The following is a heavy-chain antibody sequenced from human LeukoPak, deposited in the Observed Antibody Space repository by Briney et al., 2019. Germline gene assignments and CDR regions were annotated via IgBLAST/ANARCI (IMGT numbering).Heavy chain of an antibody. CDR3: AGDRYSSSLDY. J-gene: IGHJ4*02. D-gene: IGHD6-6*01. Sequence: KPSETLSLTCTVSGYSISSGYYWGWIRPPPGKGLEWIGSIYHSGSTYYNPSLKSRVTISVDTSKNQFPLKLSSVTAADTAVYYCAGDRYSSSLDYWGQGTLVTVSS. V-gene: IGHV4-38-2*02. CDR1: GYSISSGYY. CDR2: IYHSGST.